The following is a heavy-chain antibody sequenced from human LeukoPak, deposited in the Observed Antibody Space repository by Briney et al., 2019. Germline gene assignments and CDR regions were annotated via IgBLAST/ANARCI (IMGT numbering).Heavy chain of an antibody. CDR3: ARQYSSGWYEYYGLDV. V-gene: IGHV1-18*01. CDR2: ITTYNANT. CDR1: GYTFTSYG. Sequence: ASVKVSCKASGYTFTSYGISWVRQARGQGLEWLGWITTYNANTNIAQELQGRVTMTTDTSTSTAYMELRSLRSDDTAVYYCARQYSSGWYEYYGLDVWGKGTTVTVSS. D-gene: IGHD6-19*01. J-gene: IGHJ6*04.